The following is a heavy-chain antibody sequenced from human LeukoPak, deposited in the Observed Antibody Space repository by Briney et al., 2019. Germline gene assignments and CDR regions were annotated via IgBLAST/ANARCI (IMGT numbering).Heavy chain of an antibody. CDR3: AKDQFYDSSVPDY. V-gene: IGHV3-30-3*01. CDR1: GFTFSSYA. J-gene: IGHJ4*02. Sequence: GGSLRLSCAASGFTFSSYAMHWVRQAPGKGLEWVAVISFDGNNKYYADSVKGRFTISRDNSKNTLYLQMDSLRAEDTAVHYCAKDQFYDSSVPDYWGQGTLVTVSS. CDR2: ISFDGNNK. D-gene: IGHD3-3*01.